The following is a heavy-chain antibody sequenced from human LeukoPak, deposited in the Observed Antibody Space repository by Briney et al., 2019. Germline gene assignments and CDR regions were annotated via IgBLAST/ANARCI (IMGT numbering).Heavy chain of an antibody. Sequence: GGSLRLSCAASGFTFSIYAMSWVRQTPGKGLEWVSSITSRDGTTYYADSVKGRFTISRDNSENTLYLQMNSLRAEDSALYCCARDRPNYYGSDGHYYRRDGDYWGQGTLVTVSS. J-gene: IGHJ4*02. V-gene: IGHV3-23*01. CDR3: ARDRPNYYGSDGHYYRRDGDY. D-gene: IGHD3-22*01. CDR1: GFTFSIYA. CDR2: ITSRDGTT.